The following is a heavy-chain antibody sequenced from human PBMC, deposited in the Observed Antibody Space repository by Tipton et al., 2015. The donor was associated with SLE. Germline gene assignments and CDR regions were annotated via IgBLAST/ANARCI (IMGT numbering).Heavy chain of an antibody. CDR2: ISYDGSIK. CDR1: GFTFNIYA. D-gene: IGHD3-3*01. Sequence: SLRLSCAASGFTFNIYAMHWVRQAPGKGLEWVAVISYDGSIKYYADSVKGRFTISRDNSKNTLYLQMNSLRAEDTAVYYCARERTTICGVVPAAWFDPGGQGTLVTFSS. J-gene: IGHJ5*02. V-gene: IGHV3-30*04. CDR3: ARERTTICGVVPAAWFDP.